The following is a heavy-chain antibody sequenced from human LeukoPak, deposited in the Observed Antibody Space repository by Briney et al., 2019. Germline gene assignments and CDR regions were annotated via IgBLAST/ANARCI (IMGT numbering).Heavy chain of an antibody. J-gene: IGHJ4*02. V-gene: IGHV1-8*01. CDR1: GSTFTSYD. CDR2: MNPNSGNT. CDR3: AREWTVAENY. D-gene: IGHD6-19*01. Sequence: ASVKVSCKASGSTFTSYDINWGRQPPGQGLEWMGWMNPNSGNTGYAQKFQGRVTMTRNTSISTAYMELSSLRSEDTAVYYCAREWTVAENYWGQGTLVTVSS.